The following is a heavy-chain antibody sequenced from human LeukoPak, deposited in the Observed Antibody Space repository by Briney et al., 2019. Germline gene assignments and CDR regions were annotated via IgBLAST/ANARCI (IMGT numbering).Heavy chain of an antibody. CDR1: GYSISSGYY. CDR3: ARDFTRGAFDY. CDR2: IHHSGST. V-gene: IGHV4-38-2*02. J-gene: IGHJ4*02. Sequence: PSETLSLTCTVSGYSISSGYYWGWIRQPPGKGLEWIGSIHHSGSTYYNPSLKSRVTISVDTSKNQFSLKLSSVTAADTAVYYCARDFTRGAFDYWGQGTLVTVSS.